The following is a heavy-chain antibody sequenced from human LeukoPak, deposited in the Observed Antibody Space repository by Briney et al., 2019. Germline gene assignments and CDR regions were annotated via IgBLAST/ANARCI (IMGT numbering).Heavy chain of an antibody. D-gene: IGHD3-3*01. V-gene: IGHV3-11*04. CDR3: ARGLIGLRFLEWSYRPPFFDI. CDR2: ISSSGSTI. Sequence: GGSLRLSCAASGFTFSDYYMSWIRQAPGKGLEWVSYISSSGSTIYYADSVKGRFTISRDNAKNSLYLQMNSLRAEDTAVYYCARGLIGLRFLEWSYRPPFFDIWGQGTMVTVSS. CDR1: GFTFSDYY. J-gene: IGHJ3*02.